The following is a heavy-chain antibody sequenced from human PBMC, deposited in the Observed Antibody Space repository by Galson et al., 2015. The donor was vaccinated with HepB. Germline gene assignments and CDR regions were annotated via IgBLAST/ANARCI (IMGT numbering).Heavy chain of an antibody. CDR3: ARHFGPNWYCDL. CDR1: GYSFTNYW. Sequence: QSGAEVKKPGESLRISCKGSGYSFTNYWITWVRQMPGKGLECMGRIDPSDSYTNYSPSFQGHVTISVDKSISTAYLQWSSLKASDTAMYYCARHFGPNWYCDLWGRGTLVTVSS. V-gene: IGHV5-10-1*01. CDR2: IDPSDSYT. D-gene: IGHD3/OR15-3a*01. J-gene: IGHJ2*01.